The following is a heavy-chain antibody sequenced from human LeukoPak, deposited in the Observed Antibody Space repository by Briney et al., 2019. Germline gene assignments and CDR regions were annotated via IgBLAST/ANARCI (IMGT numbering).Heavy chain of an antibody. CDR2: IIPIFGTA. D-gene: IGHD3-10*01. J-gene: IGHJ4*02. Sequence: GASVKVSCKASGGTFGSYAISWVRQAPGQGLEWMGGIIPIFGTANYAQKFQGRVTITADESTSTAYMELSSLRSEDTAVYYCARDLGFGESRDYWGQGTLVTVS. CDR3: ARDLGFGESRDY. V-gene: IGHV1-69*13. CDR1: GGTFGSYA.